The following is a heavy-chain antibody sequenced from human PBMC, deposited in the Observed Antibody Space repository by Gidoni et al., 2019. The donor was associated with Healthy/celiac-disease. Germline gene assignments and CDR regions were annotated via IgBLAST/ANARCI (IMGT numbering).Heavy chain of an antibody. CDR1: GGSIRISSYY. Sequence: QLQLQASGPGLVKPSETLSLTRTVSGGSIRISSYYWGWIRQPPGKGLDWIGSIYFSGSTYYNPSLKSRVTISVDTSKNQFSLELSSVTAADTAVYYCAIYCSSTSCPGYWGQGTLVTVSS. CDR3: AIYCSSTSCPGY. J-gene: IGHJ4*02. D-gene: IGHD2-2*01. V-gene: IGHV4-39*01. CDR2: IYFSGST.